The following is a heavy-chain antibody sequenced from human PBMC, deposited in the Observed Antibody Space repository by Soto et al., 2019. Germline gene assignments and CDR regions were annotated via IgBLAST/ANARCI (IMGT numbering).Heavy chain of an antibody. D-gene: IGHD2-2*01. CDR1: GDSISSGAW. CDR3: ARDSRTGCSSTDCYMS. J-gene: IGHJ5*02. CDR2: IYHSGNT. Sequence: QVQLQESGPGLVKASETLSLTCAVSGDSISSGAWWSWVRQSPGKGLQWIGEIYHSGNTRNNPSLKSRVTMSVDKSNNQFSLNLMSVTAADTATYYCARDSRTGCSSTDCYMSWGRGILVTVSS. V-gene: IGHV4-4*02.